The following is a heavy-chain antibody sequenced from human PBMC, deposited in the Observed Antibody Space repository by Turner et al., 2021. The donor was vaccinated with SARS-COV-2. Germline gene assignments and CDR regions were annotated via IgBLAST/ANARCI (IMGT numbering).Heavy chain of an antibody. V-gene: IGHV4-39*01. D-gene: IGHD1-26*01. CDR2: IFYTGGT. CDR1: GDSISSNHF. Sequence: QLHLQETAPGLMRPSETLSLPCTVSGDSISSNHFWGWFRQSHGKGLERIVTIFYTGGTDYNPSLKGRVTISVATSKNQFSLRVTSVTAADTAVYYCARQGGREVLLSDPFDIWGQGTVVTISS. J-gene: IGHJ3*02. CDR3: ARQGGREVLLSDPFDI.